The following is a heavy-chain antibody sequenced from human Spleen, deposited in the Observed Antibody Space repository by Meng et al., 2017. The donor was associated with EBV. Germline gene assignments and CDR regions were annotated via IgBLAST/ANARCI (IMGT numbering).Heavy chain of an antibody. CDR3: AREGGFYSSSPDY. CDR2: IYHSGST. J-gene: IGHJ4*02. Sequence: VPHQDAGPGMGQPYGTLSLTCAASGDSISSSNWGSWVRQAPGKGLEWIGEIYHSGSTNYNPSLKSRVTISVDESKNQFSLKLSSVTAADTAVYYCAREGGFYSSSPDYWGQGTLVTVSS. D-gene: IGHD6-6*01. CDR1: GDSISSSNW. V-gene: IGHV4-4*02.